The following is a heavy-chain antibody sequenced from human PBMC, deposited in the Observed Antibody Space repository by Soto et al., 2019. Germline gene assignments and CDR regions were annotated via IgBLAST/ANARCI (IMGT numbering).Heavy chain of an antibody. J-gene: IGHJ4*01. Sequence: SGGSPRLSCSTPGFTFSDYAMHWVRQTPGKGLEYVSVIRSAGDRIYYADSVKGRFTISRDNSKNTLFLQMNSLRPDDTAMYYCVKDHPALEYWGHGTLVTVSS. CDR3: VKDHPALEY. CDR1: GFTFSDYA. CDR2: IRSAGDRI. V-gene: IGHV3-64D*06.